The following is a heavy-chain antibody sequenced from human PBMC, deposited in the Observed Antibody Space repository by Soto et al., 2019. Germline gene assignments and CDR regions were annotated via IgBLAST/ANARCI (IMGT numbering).Heavy chain of an antibody. Sequence: QVQLQESGPGLVKPSETLSLTCTVSGGSISTYYWSWVRXPPGKGLEWIGYVYYSGSTNYNPSLKSXVXXXXXXXXXXXXXXXXXXXXXXXXXXXXXXXXXXXXYYYMGVWGKGTTVTVSS. CDR2: VYYSGST. V-gene: IGHV4-59*01. CDR3: XXXXXXXXYYYMGV. CDR1: GGSISTYY. J-gene: IGHJ6*03.